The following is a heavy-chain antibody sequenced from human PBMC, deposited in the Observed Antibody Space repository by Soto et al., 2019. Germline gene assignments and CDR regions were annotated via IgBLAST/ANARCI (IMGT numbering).Heavy chain of an antibody. CDR3: AKGSSGWYERFDY. J-gene: IGHJ4*02. CDR2: ISYDGTNK. Sequence: GGSLRLSCAASGFTFSSYGMHWVRQAPDKGLQWVTVISYDGTNKYYADSVKGRFTISRDNSKNTLYLQMNSLRAEDTAVYYCAKGSSGWYERFDYWGQGTLVTVSS. V-gene: IGHV3-30*18. CDR1: GFTFSSYG. D-gene: IGHD6-19*01.